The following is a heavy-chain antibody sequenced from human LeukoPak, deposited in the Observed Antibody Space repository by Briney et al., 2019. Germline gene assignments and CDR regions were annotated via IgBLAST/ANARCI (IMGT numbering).Heavy chain of an antibody. CDR1: GFTFSSYS. Sequence: GGSLRLSCAASGFTFSSYSMNWVRQAPGEGLGWGSPISSSSSYIYYADSVKGRFTISRDNAKNSLYLQMNSLRAEDTAVYYCARETHYYDSSGAFDIWGQGTMVTVSS. CDR2: ISSSSSYI. CDR3: ARETHYYDSSGAFDI. D-gene: IGHD3-22*01. J-gene: IGHJ3*02. V-gene: IGHV3-21*01.